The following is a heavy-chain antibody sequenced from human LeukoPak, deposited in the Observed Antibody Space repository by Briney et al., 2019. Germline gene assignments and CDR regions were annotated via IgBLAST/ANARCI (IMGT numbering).Heavy chain of an antibody. CDR1: GFTFSSYS. CDR2: ISSSSSYI. CDR3: ARWGSEWELLGAAQDY. D-gene: IGHD1-26*01. V-gene: IGHV3-21*01. Sequence: PGGSLRLSCAASGFTFSSYSMNWVRQAPGKGLEWVSSISSSSSYIYYADSVKGRFTISRDNAKNSLYLQMNSLRAEDTAVYYCARWGSEWELLGAAQDYWGQGTLVTVSS. J-gene: IGHJ4*02.